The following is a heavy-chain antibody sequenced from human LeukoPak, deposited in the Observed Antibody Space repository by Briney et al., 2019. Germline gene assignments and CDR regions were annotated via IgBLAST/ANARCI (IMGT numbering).Heavy chain of an antibody. J-gene: IGHJ5*02. CDR1: SGSIISSNYY. V-gene: IGHV4-39*02. D-gene: IGHD3-22*01. CDR2: IYFRGST. Sequence: SETLSLTCTVSSGSIISSNYYWGWIRQPPGKGLEWIGRIYFRGSTNFNPSLNSRATISVDTSKNQFSLRLSSVTAADTSVYYCARERDYYDSSGDNWFDPWGQGTLVTVSS. CDR3: ARERDYYDSSGDNWFDP.